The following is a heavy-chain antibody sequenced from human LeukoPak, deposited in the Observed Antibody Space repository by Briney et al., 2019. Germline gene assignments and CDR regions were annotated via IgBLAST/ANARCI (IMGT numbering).Heavy chain of an antibody. CDR1: GDSVSSNSAA. J-gene: IGHJ5*02. D-gene: IGHD3-10*01. CDR2: TYYRSKWYN. Sequence: SQTLSLTCAISGDSVSSNSAAWNWIRQSPSRGLEWLGRTYYRSKWYNDYAVSVKSRITINPDTSKNQFSLQLNSVTPEDTAVYYCARDGLDYLGSGSYSSHNGFAPWAREPRVPVSS. V-gene: IGHV6-1*01. CDR3: ARDGLDYLGSGSYSSHNGFAP.